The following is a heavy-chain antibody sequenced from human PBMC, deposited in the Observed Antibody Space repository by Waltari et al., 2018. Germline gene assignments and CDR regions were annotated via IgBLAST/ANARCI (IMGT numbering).Heavy chain of an antibody. J-gene: IGHJ6*02. Sequence: QVQLVQSGAEVKKPGASVKVSCKASGYTFTSYYMHWVRQAPGQGLEWMGIINPSGGSTSYAQKCQGRVPMNRDRSTRTFYMELRSLRSEDTAVYYCARDLLGRGGGSVVVYYYYYGMDVWGQGTTVTVSS. V-gene: IGHV1-46*01. D-gene: IGHD3-16*01. CDR1: GYTFTSYY. CDR2: INPSGGST. CDR3: ARDLLGRGGGSVVVYYYYYGMDV.